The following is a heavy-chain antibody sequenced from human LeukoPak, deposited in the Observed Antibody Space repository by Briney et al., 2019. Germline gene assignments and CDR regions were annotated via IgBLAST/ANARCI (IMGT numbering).Heavy chain of an antibody. CDR3: ASSDFWSGYRFDY. CDR2: INHSGST. Sequence: SETLSLTCAVYGGSFSGYYWSWIRQPPGKGLEWIGEINHSGSTNYNPSLKSRVTISVDTSKNQFSLKLSSVTAADTAVYYCASSDFWSGYRFDYWGQGTLVTVSS. CDR1: GGSFSGYY. V-gene: IGHV4-34*01. J-gene: IGHJ4*02. D-gene: IGHD3-3*01.